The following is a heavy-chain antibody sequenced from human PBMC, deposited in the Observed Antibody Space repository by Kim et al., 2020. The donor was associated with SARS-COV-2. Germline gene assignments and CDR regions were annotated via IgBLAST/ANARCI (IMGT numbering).Heavy chain of an antibody. V-gene: IGHV5-51*01. CDR2: GGAET. D-gene: IGHD2-15*01. Sequence: GGAETRYSPSVQGQVTISGDKSISTAYLQWSSLKASDTAMYYCARIGDYWGQGTLVTVSS. J-gene: IGHJ4*02. CDR3: ARIGDY.